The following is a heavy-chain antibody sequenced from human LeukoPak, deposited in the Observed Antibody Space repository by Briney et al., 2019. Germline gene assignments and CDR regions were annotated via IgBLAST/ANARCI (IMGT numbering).Heavy chain of an antibody. D-gene: IGHD2-2*01. CDR2: IYHSGST. V-gene: IGHV4-38-2*01. J-gene: IGHJ4*02. Sequence: PSETLSLTCAVSGYSISSGYYWGWIRQPPGKGLEWIGSIYHSGSTYYNPSLKSRVTISVDTSKNQFSLKLSSVTAADTAVYYCASKLGYCSSTSCSDSDYWGQGTLVTVSS. CDR3: ASKLGYCSSTSCSDSDY. CDR1: GYSISSGYY.